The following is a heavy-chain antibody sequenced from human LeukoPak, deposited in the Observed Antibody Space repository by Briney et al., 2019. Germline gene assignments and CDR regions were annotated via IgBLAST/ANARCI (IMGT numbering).Heavy chain of an antibody. CDR1: GYTFTSYY. V-gene: IGHV1-46*01. J-gene: IGHJ5*02. D-gene: IGHD2-2*01. Sequence: ASVKVSCKAYGYTFTSYYMHWVRQAPGQGLEWMGIINPSGGSTSYAQKFQGRVTMTRDTSTSTVYMELSSLRSEDTAVYYCAREYIVVVPAAVNWFDPWGQGTLVTVSS. CDR3: AREYIVVVPAAVNWFDP. CDR2: INPSGGST.